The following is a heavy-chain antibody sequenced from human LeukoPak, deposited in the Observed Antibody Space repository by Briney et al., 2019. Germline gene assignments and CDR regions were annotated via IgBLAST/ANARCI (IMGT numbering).Heavy chain of an antibody. CDR1: GFTFSSYS. V-gene: IGHV3-21*01. CDR3: ARVISPLRDIVVVVAATVGFDY. Sequence: GGSLRLSCAASGFTFSSYSMNWVRQAPGKGLEWVSSISSSSSYIYCADSVKGRFAISRDNAKNSLYLQMNSLRAEDTAVYYCARVISPLRDIVVVVAATVGFDYRGQGTLVTVSS. D-gene: IGHD2-15*01. J-gene: IGHJ4*02. CDR2: ISSSSSYI.